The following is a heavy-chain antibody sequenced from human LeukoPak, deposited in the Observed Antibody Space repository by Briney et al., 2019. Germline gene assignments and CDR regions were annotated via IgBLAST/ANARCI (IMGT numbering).Heavy chain of an antibody. V-gene: IGHV3-30*02. J-gene: IGHJ4*02. D-gene: IGHD2-21*01. Sequence: PGGSLRLSCAASGFSFNNYWMSWVRQAPGKGLEWVAFISTDGGNEYYADSVKGRFAISRDNSKKTVSLEMNSLRAEDTAVYYCAKDVNAHCSGDCFDYWGQGTLVTVSS. CDR3: AKDVNAHCSGDCFDY. CDR1: GFSFNNYW. CDR2: ISTDGGNE.